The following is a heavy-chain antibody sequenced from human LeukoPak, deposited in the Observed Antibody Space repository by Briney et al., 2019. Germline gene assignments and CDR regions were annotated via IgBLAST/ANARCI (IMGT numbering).Heavy chain of an antibody. Sequence: GRSLRLSCAAAGFRFKSYGMHGVRQAPGKGLEWVAVISYDGSNTYYVGSVKGRFSISRDNSNNTVYLQLNSLKVEDTAVYYCAKDWILLFLRPLRSSYMEVWGKGTAVTVSS. V-gene: IGHV3-30*18. CDR2: ISYDGSNT. CDR3: AKDWILLFLRPLRSSYMEV. D-gene: IGHD2-2*03. J-gene: IGHJ6*03. CDR1: GFRFKSYG.